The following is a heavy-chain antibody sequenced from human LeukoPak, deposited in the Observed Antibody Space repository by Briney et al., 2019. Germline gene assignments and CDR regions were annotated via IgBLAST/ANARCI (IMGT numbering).Heavy chain of an antibody. Sequence: GGSLRLSCAASGFTFSSYAMSWVRQAPGKGPEWVAVISYDGSNKYYADSVKGRFTMSRDNSKNTLYLQMGSLRAEDMAVYYCARGDVRELLISEYFQHWGQGTLVTVSS. CDR1: GFTFSSYA. D-gene: IGHD1-26*01. CDR2: ISYDGSNK. V-gene: IGHV3-30*14. J-gene: IGHJ1*01. CDR3: ARGDVRELLISEYFQH.